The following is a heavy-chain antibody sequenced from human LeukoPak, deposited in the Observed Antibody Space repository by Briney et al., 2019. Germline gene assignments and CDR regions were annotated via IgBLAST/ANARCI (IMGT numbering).Heavy chain of an antibody. J-gene: IGHJ4*02. CDR2: IYHSGST. Sequence: PSETLSLTCTVSGGSISSGGYYWSWIRQPPGKGLEWIGYIYHSGSTYYNPSLKSRVTISVDRSKDQFSLKLSSVTAADTAVYYCASSEGATLDYWGQGTLVTVSS. CDR3: ASSEGATLDY. V-gene: IGHV4-30-2*01. CDR1: GGSISSGGYY. D-gene: IGHD1-26*01.